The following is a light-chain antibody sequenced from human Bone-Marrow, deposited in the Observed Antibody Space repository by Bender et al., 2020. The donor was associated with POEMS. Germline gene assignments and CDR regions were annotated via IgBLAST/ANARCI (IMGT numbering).Light chain of an antibody. J-gene: IGLJ2*01. V-gene: IGLV3-1*01. Sequence: SYQLTQPHSVSVSPGQTATISCSGDGLGDKFTCWYQQKTGQSPILVIYHDRRRPSEIPERFSGPPSGNAATLTISGTQPMDEADYCWQTWDSESVVFGGGTKLTVL. CDR1: GLGDKF. CDR3: QTWDSESVV. CDR2: HDR.